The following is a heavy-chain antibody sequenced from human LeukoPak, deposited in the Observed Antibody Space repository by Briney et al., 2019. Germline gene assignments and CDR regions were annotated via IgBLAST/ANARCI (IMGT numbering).Heavy chain of an antibody. V-gene: IGHV4-30-4*07. D-gene: IGHD3-22*01. CDR3: ARVSSFYDRDGYKVYGMDV. Sequence: SQTLSLTCAVSGGSISSGGYSWSWIRQPPGKGLEWVGYVYYSGGANYNPSLKSRATISLDTSKKQFSLRLISLTAADTAVYYCARVSSFYDRDGYKVYGMDVWGQGTTVTVSS. CDR1: GGSISSGGYS. J-gene: IGHJ6*02. CDR2: VYYSGGA.